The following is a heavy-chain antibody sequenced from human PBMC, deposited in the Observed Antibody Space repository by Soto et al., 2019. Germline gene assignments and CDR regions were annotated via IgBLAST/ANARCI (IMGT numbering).Heavy chain of an antibody. Sequence: GESLKISCKGSGYTFTSYGISWVRQAPGQGLEWMGWISAYNGNTNYAQKLQGRVTMTTDTSTSTAYMELRSLRSDDTAVYYCARGRTVNYYYYGMDVWGQGTTVTVSS. CDR2: ISAYNGNT. D-gene: IGHD4-17*01. J-gene: IGHJ6*02. CDR1: GYTFTSYG. CDR3: ARGRTVNYYYYGMDV. V-gene: IGHV1-18*01.